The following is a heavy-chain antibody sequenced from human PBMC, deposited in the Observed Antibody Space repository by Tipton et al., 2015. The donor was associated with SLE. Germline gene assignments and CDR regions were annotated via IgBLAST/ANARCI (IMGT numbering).Heavy chain of an antibody. CDR3: ARGILYYYDPRGAFDI. V-gene: IGHV6-1*01. D-gene: IGHD3-22*01. CDR1: GGSVSSNSAA. CDR2: TYYRSKWYN. Sequence: GLVKPSQTLSLTCAISGGSVSSNSAAWNWIRQSPSRGLEWLGRTYYRSKWYNDYAVSVKSRITINPDTSKNQFSLQLNSVTPEDTAVYYCARGILYYYDPRGAFDIWGQGTMVTVSS. J-gene: IGHJ3*02.